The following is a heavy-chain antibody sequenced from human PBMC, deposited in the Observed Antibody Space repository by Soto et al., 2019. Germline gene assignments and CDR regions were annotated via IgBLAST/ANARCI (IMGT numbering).Heavy chain of an antibody. Sequence: SETLSLTCAVYGGSFSGYYWSWIRQPPGKGLELIGEINHSGSTNYNPSLKSRVTISVDTSKNQFSLKLSSVTAADTAVYYCARKTRISKNFDYWGQGTLVTVSS. CDR1: GGSFSGYY. CDR3: ARKTRISKNFDY. D-gene: IGHD1-7*01. CDR2: INHSGST. V-gene: IGHV4-34*01. J-gene: IGHJ4*02.